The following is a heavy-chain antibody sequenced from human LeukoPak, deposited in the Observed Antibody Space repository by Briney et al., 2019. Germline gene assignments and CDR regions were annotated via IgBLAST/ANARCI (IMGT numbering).Heavy chain of an antibody. V-gene: IGHV3-7*04. CDR2: IKQDGSKK. D-gene: IGHD5-24*01. CDR3: TRVGYIDEGIDY. CDR1: EFPLRIYW. J-gene: IGHJ4*02. Sequence: GGSRELSVEPPEFPLRIYWRTGVGQAPGKGLKWVANIKQDGSKKSYVDSVKGRFTISRDNAKNSLYLQMNSLRAEDTAIYYCTRVGYIDEGIDYWGQGTLVTVSS.